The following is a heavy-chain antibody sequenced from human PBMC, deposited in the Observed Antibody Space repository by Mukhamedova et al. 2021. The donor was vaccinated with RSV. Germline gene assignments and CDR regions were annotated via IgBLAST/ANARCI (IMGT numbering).Heavy chain of an antibody. CDR3: ARGRDGYNLPSLYY. J-gene: IGHJ4*02. Sequence: KSRVTISVDKSKNQFSLKLSSVTAADTAVYYCARGRDGYNLPSLYYWGQGTLVTVSS. D-gene: IGHD5-24*01. V-gene: IGHV4-4*02.